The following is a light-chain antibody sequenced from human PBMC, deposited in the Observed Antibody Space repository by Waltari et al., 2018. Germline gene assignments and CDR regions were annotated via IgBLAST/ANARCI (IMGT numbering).Light chain of an antibody. J-gene: IGLJ2*01. V-gene: IGLV2-23*02. CDR1: SSDVGGYNY. CDR3: CSYAGSSTHVL. Sequence: QSALTQPASVSGSPRQSITISCTGTSSDVGGYNYVSWYQQYPDKAPKLTIYYVSKRPCVFSIRYAGFMSGRSASLTVSGLRAEEEADYYCCSYAGSSTHVLFGGVSKLTVL. CDR2: YVS.